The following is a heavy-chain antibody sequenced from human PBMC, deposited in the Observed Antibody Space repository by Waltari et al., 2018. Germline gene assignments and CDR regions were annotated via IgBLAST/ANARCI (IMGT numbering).Heavy chain of an antibody. CDR3: ARQRIGVAGYNWFDP. J-gene: IGHJ5*02. CDR2: IYYSGST. CDR1: GDSISSTSYY. Sequence: QLQLQESGPGLVKPSETLSLTCTVSGDSISSTSYYWGWIRQPPGKGLEWTGSIYYSGSTYYNPSLKSRVTISVDTSKNQFSLKLSSVTAAYTDVYYCARQRIGVAGYNWFDPWGQGTLVTVSS. D-gene: IGHD6-19*01. V-gene: IGHV4-39*01.